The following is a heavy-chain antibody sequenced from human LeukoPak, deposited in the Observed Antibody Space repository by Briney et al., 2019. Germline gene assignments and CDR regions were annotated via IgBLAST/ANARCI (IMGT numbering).Heavy chain of an antibody. CDR3: ARDRGSSGWTDY. D-gene: IGHD6-19*01. J-gene: IGHJ4*02. CDR1: GGSISSYY. CDR2: IYYSGST. Sequence: PSETLSLTCTVSGGSISSYYWSWIRQPPGKGLEWIGYIYYSGSTNYNPSLKSRVTISVDTSKNQFSLKLTSVTAADTAVYYCARDRGSSGWTDYWGQGTLVTVSP. V-gene: IGHV4-59*12.